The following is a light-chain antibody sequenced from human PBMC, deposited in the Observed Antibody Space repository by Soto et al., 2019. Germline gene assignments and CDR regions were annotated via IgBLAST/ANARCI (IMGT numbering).Light chain of an antibody. CDR3: QQLSISLRA. CDR2: AAS. CDR1: QSISTY. V-gene: IGKV1-39*01. J-gene: IGKJ4*01. Sequence: DIQMTQSPSSLSASVGDRVTITCRASQSISTYLNWYQQKPGKAPRLLIYAASTLQSGVPSRFSGGGSGTEFTLTISSLQPEDFATYYCQQLSISLRAVGGGTKVDIK.